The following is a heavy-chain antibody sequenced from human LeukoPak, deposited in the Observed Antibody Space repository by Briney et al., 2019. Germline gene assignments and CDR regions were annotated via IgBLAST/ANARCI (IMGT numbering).Heavy chain of an antibody. CDR1: GYTFTGYY. CDR3: ARGYCTNGVCYSHIAVAAYY. J-gene: IGHJ4*02. Sequence: GASVKVSCKASGYTFTGYYMHWVRQAPGQGLEWMGWINPNSGGTNYAQKFQGRVTMTRDTSISTAYMELSRLRSDDTAVYYCARGYCTNGVCYSHIAVAAYYWGQGTLVIVSS. D-gene: IGHD2-8*01. CDR2: INPNSGGT. V-gene: IGHV1-2*02.